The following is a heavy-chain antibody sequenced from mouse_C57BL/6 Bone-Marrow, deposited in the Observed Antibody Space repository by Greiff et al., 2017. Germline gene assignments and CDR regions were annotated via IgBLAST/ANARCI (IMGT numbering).Heavy chain of an antibody. V-gene: IGHV5-4*01. CDR2: ISDGGSYT. Sequence: EVKLVESGGGLVKPGGSLKLSCAASGFTFSSYAMSWVRQTPEKRLEWVATISDGGSYTYYPDNVKGRFTISRDNAKNNLYLQMSHLKSEDTAMYYCARDHYEYDNFAYWGQGTLVTVSA. D-gene: IGHD2-4*01. J-gene: IGHJ3*01. CDR1: GFTFSSYA. CDR3: ARDHYEYDNFAY.